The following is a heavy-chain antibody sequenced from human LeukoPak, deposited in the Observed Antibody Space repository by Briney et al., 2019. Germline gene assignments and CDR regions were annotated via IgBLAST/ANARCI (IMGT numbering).Heavy chain of an antibody. D-gene: IGHD3-22*01. Sequence: PGGSLRLSCAASGFTFSSYEMNWVRQAPGKGLEWVSYIGSSSSSTYYADSVKGRFTISRDNAKNSLYLQMNSLRVEDTAVYYCARELYYYDSRGYYSNFDYWGQGTLVTVSS. CDR1: GFTFSSYE. CDR2: IGSSSSST. CDR3: ARELYYYDSRGYYSNFDY. V-gene: IGHV3-48*03. J-gene: IGHJ4*02.